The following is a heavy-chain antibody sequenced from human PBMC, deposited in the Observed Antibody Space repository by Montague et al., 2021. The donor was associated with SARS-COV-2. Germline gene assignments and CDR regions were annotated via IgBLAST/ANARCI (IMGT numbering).Heavy chain of an antibody. CDR2: FYYNGIT. V-gene: IGHV4-39*01. J-gene: IGHJ5*02. Sequence: SETLSLTCSVSGGSFSSTSFYWGWIRQSPGKGLEWVANFYYNGITYYNPSLKSRVTLSVDPSTNQFSLKLTSVTAADTAVYYCARPRPVSPSHWFDTWGQGILVTVSS. D-gene: IGHD6-6*01. CDR3: ARPRPVSPSHWFDT. CDR1: GGSFSSTSFY.